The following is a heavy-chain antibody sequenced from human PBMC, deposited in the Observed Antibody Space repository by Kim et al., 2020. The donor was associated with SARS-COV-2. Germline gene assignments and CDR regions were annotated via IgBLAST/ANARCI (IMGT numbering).Heavy chain of an antibody. CDR3: TSSYPLDGLDV. D-gene: IGHD3-16*02. CDR2: TT. J-gene: IGHJ6*02. V-gene: IGHV3-49*02. Sequence: TTGHARSVKGRFTISRDDSKRIAYLQMNSLKSEDTAVYYCTSSYPLDGLDVWGQGTTVTVSS.